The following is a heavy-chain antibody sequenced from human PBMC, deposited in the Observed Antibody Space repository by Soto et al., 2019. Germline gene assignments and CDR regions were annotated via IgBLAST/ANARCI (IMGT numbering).Heavy chain of an antibody. D-gene: IGHD6-19*01. V-gene: IGHV5-51*01. J-gene: IGHJ3*02. CDR1: EYSFTSYW. Sequence: SMKVSCQSTEYSFTSYWIGWVRQMPGKGLEWMGIIYPGDSDTRYSPSFQGQVTISADKSISTAYLQWSSLKASDTAMSYCVRPYRSGWAFDAFDIWGQGTMVTVSS. CDR2: IYPGDSDT. CDR3: VRPYRSGWAFDAFDI.